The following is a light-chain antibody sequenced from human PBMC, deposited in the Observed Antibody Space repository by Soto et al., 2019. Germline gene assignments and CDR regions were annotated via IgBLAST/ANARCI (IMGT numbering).Light chain of an antibody. CDR2: GAS. CDR1: QSISSSY. Sequence: EIVLTQSPGTLSLSPGERTTLSCRASQSISSSYLAWYQQKPGQAPRLLVYGASSRATDIPDRFSGSGSGTDFTLTISRLEPEDFALYYCQQYSSTFWTLGQGTKVEIK. V-gene: IGKV3-20*01. J-gene: IGKJ1*01. CDR3: QQYSSTFWT.